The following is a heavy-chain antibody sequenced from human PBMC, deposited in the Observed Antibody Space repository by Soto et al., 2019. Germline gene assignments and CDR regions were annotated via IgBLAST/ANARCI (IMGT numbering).Heavy chain of an antibody. CDR1: GGSFSGYD. CDR3: ARGGGVAGTGAGRSGLYYYGMDV. Sequence: SETLSLTCAVYGGSFSGYDWSGIRQPPGKGREWIGEINHSGSTNYNPSLKSRVTISVDTSKNQFSLKLSSVTAADTAVYYCARGGGVAGTGAGRSGLYYYGMDVWGQGTTVT. CDR2: INHSGST. J-gene: IGHJ6*02. D-gene: IGHD6-19*01. V-gene: IGHV4-34*01.